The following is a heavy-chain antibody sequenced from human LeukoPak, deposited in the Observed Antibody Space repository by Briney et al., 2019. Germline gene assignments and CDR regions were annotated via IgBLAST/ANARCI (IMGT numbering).Heavy chain of an antibody. Sequence: PSEALSLTCTVSRGSINNYFWNWIRQPPGRRLEWIGYISHSGSTYYNPSLKSRVTISVDTSKNQFSLHLNSVTAADAATYYCARHRLQHSPSNPFDSWGQGTLVTVSS. D-gene: IGHD1-1*01. V-gene: IGHV4-59*01. CDR2: ISHSGST. J-gene: IGHJ4*02. CDR1: RGSINNYF. CDR3: ARHRLQHSPSNPFDS.